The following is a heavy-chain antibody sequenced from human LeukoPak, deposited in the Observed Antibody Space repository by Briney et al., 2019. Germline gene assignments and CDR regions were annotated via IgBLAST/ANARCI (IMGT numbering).Heavy chain of an antibody. D-gene: IGHD3-9*01. V-gene: IGHV3-48*02. J-gene: IGHJ4*02. CDR1: GXSFSTYT. CDR2: IISSGSNM. Sequence: GGSLRLSCAASGXSFSTYTINWVRRAPGKGLEWVSSIISSGSNMYYADSVKGRFTISRDNAKNSLYLQMNSLRDEDTAVYFCARDILTGYFDYWGQGTLVTVSS. CDR3: ARDILTGYFDY.